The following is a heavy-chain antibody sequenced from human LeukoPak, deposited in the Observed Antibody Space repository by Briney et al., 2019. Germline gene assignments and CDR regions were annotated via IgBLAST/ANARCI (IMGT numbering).Heavy chain of an antibody. D-gene: IGHD1-26*01. J-gene: IGHJ4*02. CDR1: GFTFSSYA. Sequence: GGSLRLSCAASGFTFSSYAMSWVRQAPGKGLEWVSAISGSGGSTYYADSVKGRFTTSRDNSKNTLYLQMNSLRAEDTAVYYCANTPMQYSGSYWYYFDYWGQGTLVTVSS. CDR2: ISGSGGST. V-gene: IGHV3-23*01. CDR3: ANTPMQYSGSYWYYFDY.